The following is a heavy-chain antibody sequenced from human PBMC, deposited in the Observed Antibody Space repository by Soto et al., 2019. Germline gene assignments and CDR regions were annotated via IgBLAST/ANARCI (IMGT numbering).Heavy chain of an antibody. CDR1: GGSFSGYY. CDR2: INHSGST. D-gene: IGHD4-17*01. CDR3: ARGRRGTVTFATQLPKDY. V-gene: IGHV4-34*01. Sequence: SETLSLTCAVYGGSFSGYYWSWIRQPPGKGLEWIGEINHSGSTNYNPSLKSRVTISVDTSKNQFSLKLSSVTAADTAVYYCARGRRGTVTFATQLPKDYLGRGTLVALSS. J-gene: IGHJ4*02.